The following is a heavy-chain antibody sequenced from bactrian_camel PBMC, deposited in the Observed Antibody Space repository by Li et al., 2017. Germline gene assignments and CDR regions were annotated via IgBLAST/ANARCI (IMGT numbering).Heavy chain of an antibody. CDR3: ATDLMVTTGEYAY. Sequence: HVQLVESGGGSVQAGGSLRLSCAASGSIQRTNCMGWFRQAPGKERDWVATDNGVGTTYYGDSVKGRFTISRDDAKNTVYLQMNSLKTEDTGVYYCATDLMVTTGEYAYWGQGTQVTVS. CDR1: GSIQRTNC. D-gene: IGHD5*01. CDR2: DNGVGTT. V-gene: IGHV3S53*01. J-gene: IGHJ4*01.